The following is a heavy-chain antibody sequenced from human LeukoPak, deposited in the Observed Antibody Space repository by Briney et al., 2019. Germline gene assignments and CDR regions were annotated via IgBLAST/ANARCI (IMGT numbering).Heavy chain of an antibody. J-gene: IGHJ4*02. CDR3: ARVGRGDHSWGSYYCDH. CDR2: ISSSGST. D-gene: IGHD3-16*01. V-gene: IGHV4-59*13. Sequence: SETLSLTCTVSGDSFSSYHWSWLRHPPGKGLEWIGYISSSGSTSYNPSLKSRVTMSVDTSKNQFSLKLRSVTAADTAVYYCARVGRGDHSWGSYYCDHWGQGTLVSVSS. CDR1: GDSFSSYH.